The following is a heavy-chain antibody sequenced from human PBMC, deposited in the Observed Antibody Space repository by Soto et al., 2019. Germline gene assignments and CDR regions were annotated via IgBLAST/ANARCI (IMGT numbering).Heavy chain of an antibody. CDR1: GFTFSNAW. Sequence: EVQLVESGGGLVKPGGSLRLSCAASGFTFSNAWMNWVRQAPGKGLEWVGRIKSKPDGGTTDYAAPVKGRFTISRDDSKNTLYLQMNSLKTKATAVYYCTTDLVLYGSGYGMDVWGQGPTVTVSS. CDR3: TTDLVLYGSGYGMDV. J-gene: IGHJ6*02. V-gene: IGHV3-15*07. CDR2: IKSKPDGGTT. D-gene: IGHD3-10*01.